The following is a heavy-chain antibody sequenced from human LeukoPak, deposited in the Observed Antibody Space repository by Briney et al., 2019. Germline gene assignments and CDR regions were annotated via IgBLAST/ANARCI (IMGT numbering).Heavy chain of an antibody. Sequence: ASVKVSCKASGGSFSTYPISWVRHAPGQGLEWMGGIIPIFNTVDYAQKFLGRVTITTDESTGTAFMELSSLRSEDTAVYYCARGYSSSWYDYYYMDVWGKGTTVTDSS. D-gene: IGHD6-13*01. CDR3: ARGYSSSWYDYYYMDV. V-gene: IGHV1-69*05. CDR1: GGSFSTYP. J-gene: IGHJ6*03. CDR2: IIPIFNTV.